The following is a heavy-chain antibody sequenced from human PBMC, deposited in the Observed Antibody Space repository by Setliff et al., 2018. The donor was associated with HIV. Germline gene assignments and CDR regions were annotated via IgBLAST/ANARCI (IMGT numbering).Heavy chain of an antibody. J-gene: IGHJ6*03. CDR3: ARDQWGYSYGYYYYYYMDV. CDR1: GFTVSSNY. CDR2: IYSGGSA. D-gene: IGHD5-18*01. Sequence: AGSLRLSCAASGFTVSSNYMSWVRQAPGKGLEWVSVIYSGGSAYYADSVKGRFTISRDNSKNTLYLQMNSLRAEDTAVYYCARDQWGYSYGYYYYYYMDVWGKGTTVTVSS. V-gene: IGHV3-66*02.